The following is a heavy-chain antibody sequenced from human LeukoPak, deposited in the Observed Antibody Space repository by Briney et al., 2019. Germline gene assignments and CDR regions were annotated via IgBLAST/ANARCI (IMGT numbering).Heavy chain of an antibody. CDR2: ISYDGSNK. CDR3: ARSQSGYWGMEDY. D-gene: IGHD3-3*01. J-gene: IGHJ4*02. CDR1: GFTFSSYA. Sequence: GRSLRLSCAASGFTFSSYAMHWVRQAPGKGLEWVAVISYDGSNKYYADSVKGRFTISRDNSKNTLYLQMNSLRAEDTAVYYRARSQSGYWGMEDYWGQGTLVTVSS. V-gene: IGHV3-30-3*01.